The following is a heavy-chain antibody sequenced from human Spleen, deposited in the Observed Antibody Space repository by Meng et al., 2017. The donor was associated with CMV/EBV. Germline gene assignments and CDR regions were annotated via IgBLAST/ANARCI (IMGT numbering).Heavy chain of an antibody. CDR3: ARISENAFDI. D-gene: IGHD3-10*01. Sequence: GGSLRLSCAASRFTFSTYDIHWVRQAPGKGLEGVANINPDGSEKYYVDSMEGRFTISRDNSQNSLFLQMNSLRAEDTALYYCARISENAFDIWGQGTMVTVSS. J-gene: IGHJ3*02. CDR1: RFTFSTYD. CDR2: INPDGSEK. V-gene: IGHV3-7*01.